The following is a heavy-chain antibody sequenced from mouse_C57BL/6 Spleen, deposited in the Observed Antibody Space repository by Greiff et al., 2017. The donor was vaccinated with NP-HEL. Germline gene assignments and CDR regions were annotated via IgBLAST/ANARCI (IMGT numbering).Heavy chain of an antibody. CDR2: INPNNGGT. V-gene: IGHV1-18*01. D-gene: IGHD4-1*01. Sequence: VQLQQSGPELVKPGASVKIPCKASGYTFTDYNMDWVKQSHGKSLEWIGDINPNNGGTIYNQKFKGKATLTVDKSSSTAYMELRSLTSEDTAVYYCARPANWDEGNYFDYWGQGTTLTVSS. J-gene: IGHJ2*01. CDR1: GYTFTDYN. CDR3: ARPANWDEGNYFDY.